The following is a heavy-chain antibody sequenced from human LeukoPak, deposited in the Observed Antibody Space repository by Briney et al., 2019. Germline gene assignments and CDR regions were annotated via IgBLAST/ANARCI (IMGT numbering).Heavy chain of an antibody. D-gene: IGHD2-8*01. CDR1: GGSISSSSYF. Sequence: SETLSLTCIVSGGSISSSSYFWGWIRQPPGKGLEWIGSIYYSGNTYYNPSLKSRVTISVDTSKNQFSLKLSSVTAADTAVYYCARHESGLEYLWAHNCFDYWGQGTLVTVSS. CDR3: ARHESGLEYLWAHNCFDY. CDR2: IYYSGNT. V-gene: IGHV4-39*01. J-gene: IGHJ4*02.